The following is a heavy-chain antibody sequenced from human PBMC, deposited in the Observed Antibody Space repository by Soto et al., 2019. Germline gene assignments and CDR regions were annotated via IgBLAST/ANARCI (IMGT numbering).Heavy chain of an antibody. CDR3: AREIAAAFCSMDV. CDR1: GDTFSSYA. V-gene: IGHV1-69*12. D-gene: IGHD6-13*01. Sequence: QVQLVQSGAEVKKPGSSVKVSCKVSGDTFSSYAISWVRQAPGQGLEWMGGIIPIFGTANCAQKFQGRVTITADESTTTAYTEVTSLTSDDTAVYYCAREIAAAFCSMDVWGEGTTVSV. J-gene: IGHJ6*02. CDR2: IIPIFGTA.